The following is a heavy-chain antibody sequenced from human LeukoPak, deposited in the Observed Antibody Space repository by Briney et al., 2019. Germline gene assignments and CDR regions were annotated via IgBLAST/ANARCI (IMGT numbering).Heavy chain of an antibody. V-gene: IGHV4-34*01. CDR1: GGSFSGYY. J-gene: IGHJ4*02. CDR2: INHSGST. Sequence: SETLSLTCAVYGGSFSGYYWSWIRQPPGKGLEWIGEINHSGSTNYNPSLKSRVTISVDTSKNQFSLKLSSVTAADTAVYYCARGFRGSSWYIHWGQGTLVTVSS. D-gene: IGHD6-13*01. CDR3: ARGFRGSSWYIH.